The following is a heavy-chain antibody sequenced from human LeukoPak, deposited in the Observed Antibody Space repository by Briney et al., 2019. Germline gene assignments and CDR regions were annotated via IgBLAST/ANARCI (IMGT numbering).Heavy chain of an antibody. Sequence: GGSLRLSCAASGFTFSSYWMSWVRQVPGKGLEWVANIKQDGSEKYYVDSVKGRFTISRDNAKNSLYLQMNSLRAEDTAVYYCARSQRPSGYYLYYFDYWGQGTLVTVSS. D-gene: IGHD3-22*01. CDR2: IKQDGSEK. V-gene: IGHV3-7*01. J-gene: IGHJ4*02. CDR3: ARSQRPSGYYLYYFDY. CDR1: GFTFSSYW.